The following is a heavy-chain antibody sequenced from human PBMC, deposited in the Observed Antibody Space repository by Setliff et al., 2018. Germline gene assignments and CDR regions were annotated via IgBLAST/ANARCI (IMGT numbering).Heavy chain of an antibody. CDR3: GRGSFVGATIWYDY. J-gene: IGHJ4*02. D-gene: IGHD1-26*01. Sequence: GGSLRLSCAASGFTFSSYAMNWVRQAPGKGLEWVSSISSSGGTTYDADSVKGRFTISRDNSKNTLYLQMKSLRAEDTAVYYCGRGSFVGATIWYDYWGQGTLVTVSS. V-gene: IGHV3-23*01. CDR1: GFTFSSYA. CDR2: ISSSGGTT.